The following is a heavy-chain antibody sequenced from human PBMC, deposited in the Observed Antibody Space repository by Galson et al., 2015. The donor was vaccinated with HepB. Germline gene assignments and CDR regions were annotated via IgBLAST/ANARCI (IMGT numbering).Heavy chain of an antibody. CDR3: AKLGIAAAGEDY. J-gene: IGHJ4*02. V-gene: IGHV3-74*01. Sequence: SLRLSCAASGLTFSSYGMHWVRQAPGKGLVWVSRINSDGSSTSYADSVKGRFTISRDNAKNTLYLQMNSLRAEDTALYYCAKLGIAAAGEDYWGQGTLVTVSS. CDR1: GLTFSSYG. CDR2: INSDGSST. D-gene: IGHD6-13*01.